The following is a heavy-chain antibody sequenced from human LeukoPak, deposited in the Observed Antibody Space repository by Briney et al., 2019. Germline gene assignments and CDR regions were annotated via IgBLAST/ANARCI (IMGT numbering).Heavy chain of an antibody. Sequence: PGRSLRLSCAASGFTFSSYGMHWVRQAPGKGLEWVAVIWYDGSNKCYADSVKGRFTISRDNSKNTLYLQMNSLRAEDTAVYYCARDPYSGSYPPPYFDYWGQGTLVTVSS. D-gene: IGHD1-26*01. CDR1: GFTFSSYG. V-gene: IGHV3-33*01. J-gene: IGHJ4*02. CDR3: ARDPYSGSYPPPYFDY. CDR2: IWYDGSNK.